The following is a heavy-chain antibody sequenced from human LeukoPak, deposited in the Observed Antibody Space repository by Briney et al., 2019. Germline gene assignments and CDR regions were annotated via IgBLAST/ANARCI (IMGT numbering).Heavy chain of an antibody. V-gene: IGHV3-7*01. CDR3: ARALGSYLAY. CDR1: GFTFSTFW. D-gene: IGHD1-26*01. J-gene: IGHJ4*02. CDR2: IRQDGNEK. Sequence: GGSLRLSCAASGFTFSTFWMSWVRQAPGKGLEWVANIRQDGNEKYSVDSVKGRFTISRDNAKNSLYPQMNSLRAEDTAIYYCARALGSYLAYWGQGTLVTVSS.